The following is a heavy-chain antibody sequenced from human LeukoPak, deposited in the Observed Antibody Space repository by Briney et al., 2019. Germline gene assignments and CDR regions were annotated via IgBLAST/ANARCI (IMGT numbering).Heavy chain of an antibody. CDR1: GGSISSYY. V-gene: IGHV4-59*01. J-gene: IGHJ3*02. Sequence: SETLSLTCTVSGGSISSYYWSWIRQPPGKGLEWIGYITYSGNTNYNPSLKSRVTISVDTSKDQFSLKLSSVTAADTAVYYCARSASSSSRSAFDIWGQGTMVTVSS. CDR2: ITYSGNT. D-gene: IGHD6-6*01. CDR3: ARSASSSSRSAFDI.